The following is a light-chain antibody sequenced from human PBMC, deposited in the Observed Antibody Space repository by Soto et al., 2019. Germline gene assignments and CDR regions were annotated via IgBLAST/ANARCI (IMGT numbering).Light chain of an antibody. J-gene: IGKJ5*01. Sequence: EIVLPQSPATLSLSPGERATLSCRVSQSVSSYLAWYQQKPGQAPRLLIYDASNRATGIPARFSGSGSGTDFTLTISSLEPEDFAVYYCQQRSNWPPTFGQGTRLEIK. CDR1: QSVSSY. CDR3: QQRSNWPPT. CDR2: DAS. V-gene: IGKV3-11*01.